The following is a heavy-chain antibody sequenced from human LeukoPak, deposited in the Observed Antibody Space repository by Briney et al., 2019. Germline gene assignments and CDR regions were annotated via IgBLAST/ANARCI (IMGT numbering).Heavy chain of an antibody. CDR2: IIPIFGTA. D-gene: IGHD6-19*01. Sequence: SVKVSCKASGGTFSSYAISWVRQAPGQGLEWMGRIIPIFGTANYAQKFQGRVTITTDETTSTAYIALSSLRSEDTAVYYCARQVGSGWYYFDYWGQGTLVTVSS. CDR3: ARQVGSGWYYFDY. CDR1: GGTFSSYA. V-gene: IGHV1-69*05. J-gene: IGHJ4*02.